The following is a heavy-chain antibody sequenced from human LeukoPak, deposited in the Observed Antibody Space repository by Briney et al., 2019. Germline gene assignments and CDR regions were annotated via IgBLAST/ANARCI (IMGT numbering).Heavy chain of an antibody. V-gene: IGHV4-59*01. Sequence: PSETLSLTCTVSGGSISSYYWSWIRQPPGKGLEWIGYIYNSGSTNYNPSLKNRVTISVDTSKNQFSLKLSSVTAADTAVYYCARLGRNSSSWYRKWYYYYMDVWGKGTTVTVSS. CDR1: GGSISSYY. D-gene: IGHD6-13*01. CDR2: IYNSGST. CDR3: ARLGRNSSSWYRKWYYYYMDV. J-gene: IGHJ6*03.